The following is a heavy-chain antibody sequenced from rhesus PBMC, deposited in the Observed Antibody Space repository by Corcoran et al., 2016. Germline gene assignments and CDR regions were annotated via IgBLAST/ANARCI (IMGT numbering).Heavy chain of an antibody. CDR2: IDPSDSDT. CDR1: GYSFTSYW. D-gene: IGHD1-26*01. J-gene: IGHJ4*01. CDR3: ARGYNWNQGLGY. Sequence: EVQLVQSGAEVKRPGESLKISCKTSGYSFTSYWINWVRQMPGKGLEWMVAIDPSDSDTRYNPSFQGQVTISADKSISTAYLQWSRLKASDTATYYCARGYNWNQGLGYWGQGVLVTVSS. V-gene: IGHV5-20*01.